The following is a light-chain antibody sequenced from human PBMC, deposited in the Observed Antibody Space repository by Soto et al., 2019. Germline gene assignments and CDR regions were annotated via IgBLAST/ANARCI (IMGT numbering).Light chain of an antibody. J-gene: IGLJ1*01. V-gene: IGLV2-23*01. CDR3: CSYAGSSTCAYV. CDR1: SSDVGSYNL. CDR2: EGS. Sequence: QSALTQPASVSGSPGQSITISCTGTSSDVGSYNLVSWYQQHPGKAPKLMIYEGSKRPSGVSNRFSGSKSCNTASLTISGLQADDEADYYCCSYAGSSTCAYVFGTGTKLTVL.